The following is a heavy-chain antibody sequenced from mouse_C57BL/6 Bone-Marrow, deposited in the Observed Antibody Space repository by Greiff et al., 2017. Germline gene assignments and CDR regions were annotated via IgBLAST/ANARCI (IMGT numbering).Heavy chain of an antibody. J-gene: IGHJ2*01. CDR3: ARTRDYDRFDY. CDR2: IWWDGDR. D-gene: IGHD2-13*01. Sequence: QVTLIESGPGILQPSQTLSLTCSFSGFSLRTFGLGVGWIRQPSGKGLEWLAHIWWDGDRYYNPALKSRLTISKETSKNQVVLKSSKVDTADTATYYCARTRDYDRFDYWGQGTTLTVSS. V-gene: IGHV8-8*01. CDR1: GFSLRTFGLG.